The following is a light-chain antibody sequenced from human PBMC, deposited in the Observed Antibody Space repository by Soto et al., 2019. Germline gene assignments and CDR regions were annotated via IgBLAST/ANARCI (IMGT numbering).Light chain of an antibody. J-gene: IGKJ4*01. CDR1: QSVSSY. CDR3: QQRSNLT. V-gene: IGKV3-11*01. Sequence: EIVLTQSPATLSLSPGERATLSCRASQSVSSYLSWYPQKPGQAPSLLIDDASNRATGLPARFSGSVSGTDFNLTISSLEPEDFAVYYCQQRSNLTFGGGTKVEIK. CDR2: DAS.